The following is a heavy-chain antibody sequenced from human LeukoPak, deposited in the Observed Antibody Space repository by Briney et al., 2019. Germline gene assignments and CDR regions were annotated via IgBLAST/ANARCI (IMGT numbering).Heavy chain of an antibody. CDR1: GYTFTSYD. V-gene: IGHV1-8*03. CDR2: MNPNSGNT. J-gene: IGHJ5*02. CDR3: ARTSRIAARRTYQNWFDP. D-gene: IGHD6-6*01. Sequence: ASVKVSCKASGYTFTSYDINWVRQATGQGLEWMGWMNPNSGNTGYAQKFQGRVTITRNTSISTAYMELSSLRSEDTAVYYCARTSRIAARRTYQNWFDPWGQGTLVTVSS.